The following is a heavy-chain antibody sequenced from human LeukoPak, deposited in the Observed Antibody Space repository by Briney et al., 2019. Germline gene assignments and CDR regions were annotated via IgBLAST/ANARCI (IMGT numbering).Heavy chain of an antibody. CDR3: ARGLSYYDILTGYLGAPEFDY. CDR1: GGSISSYY. J-gene: IGHJ4*02. V-gene: IGHV4-59*01. CDR2: IYYSGST. Sequence: PSETLSLTCTVSGGSISSYYWSWIRQPPGKGLEWIGYIYYSGSTNYNPSLKSRVTISVDTSKDQFSLKLSSVTAADTAVYYCARGLSYYDILTGYLGAPEFDYWGQGTLVTVSS. D-gene: IGHD3-9*01.